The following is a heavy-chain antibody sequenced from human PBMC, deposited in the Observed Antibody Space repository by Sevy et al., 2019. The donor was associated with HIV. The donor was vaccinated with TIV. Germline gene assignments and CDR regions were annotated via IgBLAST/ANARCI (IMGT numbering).Heavy chain of an antibody. CDR3: ARHGIFGVTYSFDY. Sequence: SETLSLTCAVSGYSITRGYHWGWIRQPPGKGLEWIGSIDQSGNAYYNPPLRGRVAISVDTSKNRFSLNLRSVTAADTALYFCARHGIFGVTYSFDYWGQGALVTVSS. V-gene: IGHV4-38-2*01. J-gene: IGHJ4*02. CDR2: IDQSGNA. D-gene: IGHD3-3*01. CDR1: GYSITRGYH.